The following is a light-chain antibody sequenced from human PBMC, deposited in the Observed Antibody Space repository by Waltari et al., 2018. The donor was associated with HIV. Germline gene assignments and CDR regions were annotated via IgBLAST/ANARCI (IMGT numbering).Light chain of an antibody. Sequence: QSVLTQPPSASGPPGQRVTISCSGSSSNIGIKTVNWFQQLPGTAPKLLIYNNNQRPSGVPDRFSGSKSGTSASLTISGLQAEDEADYYCSSYTSSSTYVFGTGTKVTVL. CDR3: SSYTSSSTYV. CDR1: SSNIGIKT. V-gene: IGLV1-44*01. CDR2: NNN. J-gene: IGLJ1*01.